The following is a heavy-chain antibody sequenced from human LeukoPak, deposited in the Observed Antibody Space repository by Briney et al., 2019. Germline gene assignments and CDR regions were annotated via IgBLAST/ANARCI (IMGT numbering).Heavy chain of an antibody. V-gene: IGHV3-30*04. J-gene: IGHJ3*02. CDR2: ISYDGSNK. CDR1: GFTFSSYA. CDR3: ARETGVVVINNEGLDAFDI. D-gene: IGHD3-22*01. Sequence: GALRLSCAASGFTFSSYAMHWVRQAPGKGLERVAVISYDGSNKYYADSVKGRFTISRDNSKNTLYLQMNSLRAEDTAVYYCARETGVVVINNEGLDAFDIWGQGTMVTVSS.